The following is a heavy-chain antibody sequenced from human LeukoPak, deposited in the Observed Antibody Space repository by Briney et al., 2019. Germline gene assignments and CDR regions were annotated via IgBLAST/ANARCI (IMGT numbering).Heavy chain of an antibody. CDR1: GGSISSYY. CDR2: IYTSGST. CDR3: AGRRQELPPDY. J-gene: IGHJ4*02. V-gene: IGHV4-4*09. Sequence: SETLSLTCTVSGGSISSYYWSWIRQPPGKGLEWIGYIYTSGSTNYNPSLKSRVTISVDTSKNQFSLKLSSVTAADTAVYYCAGRRQELPPDYWGQGTLVTVSS. D-gene: IGHD3-10*01.